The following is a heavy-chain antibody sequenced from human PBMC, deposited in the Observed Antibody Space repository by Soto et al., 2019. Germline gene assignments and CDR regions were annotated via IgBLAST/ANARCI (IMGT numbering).Heavy chain of an antibody. J-gene: IGHJ3*02. V-gene: IGHV1-69*02. CDR2: IIPILGIA. CDR1: GGTFSSYT. D-gene: IGHD4-17*01. Sequence: QVQLVQSGAEVKKPGSSVKVSCKASGGTFSSYTISWVRQAPGQGLEWMGRIIPILGIANYAQKFQGRVTITADKSTSTAYRELSSLRSEDTAVYYCARAIGDYAFDIWGQGTMVTVSS. CDR3: ARAIGDYAFDI.